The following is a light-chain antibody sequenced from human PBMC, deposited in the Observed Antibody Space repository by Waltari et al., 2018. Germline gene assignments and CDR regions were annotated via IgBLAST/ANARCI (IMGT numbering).Light chain of an antibody. CDR2: QDA. J-gene: IGLJ2*01. Sequence: SYELIPPSPVSVSPGQTASITCSRDSVGAKYVCWYGQKPGLSPVLVIYQDAKRPSGIPERFSGSSSGNTATLTISGTQALDEADYYCQAWDSSTGVVFGGGTKLTVL. V-gene: IGLV3-1*01. CDR3: QAWDSSTGVV. CDR1: SVGAKY.